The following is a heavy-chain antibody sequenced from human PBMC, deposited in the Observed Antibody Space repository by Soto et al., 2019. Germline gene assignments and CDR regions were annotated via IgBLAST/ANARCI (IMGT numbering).Heavy chain of an antibody. V-gene: IGHV4-59*01. CDR3: ARDDTTGLFDF. D-gene: IGHD4-17*01. CDR2: ISHTGRT. J-gene: IGHJ4*02. CDR1: TGSMMTYY. Sequence: SETLSLTCSVSTGSMMTYYWTWIRQSPGKGLEWIGQISHTGRTKYNPSLESRVTISVDTSRKQFSLKLTSVTAADTALYYCARDDTTGLFDFWGQGTLVTVPQ.